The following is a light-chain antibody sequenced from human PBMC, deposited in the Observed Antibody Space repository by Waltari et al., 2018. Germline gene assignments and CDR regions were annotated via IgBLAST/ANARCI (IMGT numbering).Light chain of an antibody. CDR1: SSDVGGYNY. J-gene: IGLJ3*02. CDR3: SSYTSSSTRV. Sequence: QSALTQPASVSGSPGQSITISCTGTSSDVGGYNYVSWYQQHPGKAPKLMIYEVSNRPSGVSKRVSGAKSGNTASLTISGRQAEDEADYYCSSYTSSSTRVFGGGTKLTVL. CDR2: EVS. V-gene: IGLV2-14*01.